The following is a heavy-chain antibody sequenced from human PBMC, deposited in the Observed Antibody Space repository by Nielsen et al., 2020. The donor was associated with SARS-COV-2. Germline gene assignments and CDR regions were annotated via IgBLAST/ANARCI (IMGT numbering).Heavy chain of an antibody. Sequence: SETLSLTCAVYGGSSSGYYWSWIRQPPGKGLEWIGEINHSGSTNYNPSLKSRVTISVDTSKNQFSLKLSSVTAADTAVYYCARGWGQADDYWGQGTLVTVSS. CDR2: INHSGST. CDR3: ARGWGQADDY. CDR1: GGSSSGYY. J-gene: IGHJ4*02. V-gene: IGHV4-34*01. D-gene: IGHD3-16*01.